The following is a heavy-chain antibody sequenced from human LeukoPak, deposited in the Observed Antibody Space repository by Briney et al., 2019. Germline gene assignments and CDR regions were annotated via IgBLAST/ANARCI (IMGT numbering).Heavy chain of an antibody. V-gene: IGHV1-46*01. Sequence: ASVKVSCKASGYTFTSYYMHWVRQAPGQGLEWMGIINPSGGSTSYAQKFQGRVTMTRDMSTSTVYMELSSLRSEDTAVYYCARTLSGGSWGEDYYYMDVWGKGTTVTVSS. CDR1: GYTFTSYY. J-gene: IGHJ6*03. D-gene: IGHD2-15*01. CDR3: ARTLSGGSWGEDYYYMDV. CDR2: INPSGGST.